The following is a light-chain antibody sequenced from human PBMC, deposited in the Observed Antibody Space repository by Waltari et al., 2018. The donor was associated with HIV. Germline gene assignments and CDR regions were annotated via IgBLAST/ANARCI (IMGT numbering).Light chain of an antibody. Sequence: QSVLTQPPSASGTPGQRVTISCSGSSSNIGSNPINWYRQLPGTAPKLPIYSNNQWPSGVPDRFSGFYDCISVGLAIIWLQSEDESDYYFAAWYDSLHGYVFGTGTKVTVV. CDR1: SSNIGSNP. CDR2: SNN. CDR3: AAWYDSLHGYV. V-gene: IGLV1-44*01. J-gene: IGLJ1*01.